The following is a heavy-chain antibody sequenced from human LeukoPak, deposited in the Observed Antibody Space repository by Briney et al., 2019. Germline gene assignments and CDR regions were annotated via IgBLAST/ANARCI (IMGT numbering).Heavy chain of an antibody. V-gene: IGHV1-8*01. CDR3: ARGISRGYFWFDP. CDR2: MNPKNGNT. CDR1: GYTFTTYD. Sequence: GASVKVSCKASGYTFTTYDINWVRQTTGQGLEWMGWMNPKNGNTDYAQKFQGRVTMTTNTSISTAYMELSSLRSEDTAIYYCARGISRGYFWFDPWGQGTPVTVSS. D-gene: IGHD2-15*01. J-gene: IGHJ5*02.